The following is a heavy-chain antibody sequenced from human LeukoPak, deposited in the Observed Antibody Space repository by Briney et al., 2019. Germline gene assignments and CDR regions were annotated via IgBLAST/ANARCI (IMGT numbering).Heavy chain of an antibody. CDR2: ISFDETNQ. Sequence: GGALRLSCAVSGFTFSSRGMQWVRQAPGKGLEWVAFISFDETNQYYADSVKGRFTISRDNSHNTLYLQMNSLRAEDTAVYYRARDSDEFFSNWLFPDYWGQGSLVIVSS. D-gene: IGHD3-22*01. V-gene: IGHV3-30*03. CDR1: GFTFSSRG. J-gene: IGHJ4*02. CDR3: ARDSDEFFSNWLFPDY.